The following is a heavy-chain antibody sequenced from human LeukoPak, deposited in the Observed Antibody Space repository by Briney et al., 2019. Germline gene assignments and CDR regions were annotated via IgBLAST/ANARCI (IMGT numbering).Heavy chain of an antibody. CDR1: GGSISSGSYY. D-gene: IGHD5-18*01. CDR3: AREPDHRYSYGPVDY. J-gene: IGHJ4*02. Sequence: PSQTLSLTCTVSGGSISSGSYYWSWIRQPARKGLEWIGLIYTSGSTNYNPSLKSRVTISVDTSKNQFSLKLSSVTAADTAVYYCAREPDHRYSYGPVDYWGRGTQITVSS. CDR2: IYTSGST. V-gene: IGHV4-61*02.